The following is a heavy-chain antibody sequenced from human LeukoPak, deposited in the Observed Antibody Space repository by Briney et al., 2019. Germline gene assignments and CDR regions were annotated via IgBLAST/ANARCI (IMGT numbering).Heavy chain of an antibody. J-gene: IGHJ4*02. Sequence: GGSLRLSCAASGFTFSNAWMSWVRQAPGKGLEWVGRIKSKTDGGTTDYAAPVRGRFTISRDDSKNTLYLQMNSLKTEDTAVYYCTTGVWFGESDYWGQGTLVTVSS. D-gene: IGHD3-10*01. CDR1: GFTFSNAW. CDR2: IKSKTDGGTT. V-gene: IGHV3-15*01. CDR3: TTGVWFGESDY.